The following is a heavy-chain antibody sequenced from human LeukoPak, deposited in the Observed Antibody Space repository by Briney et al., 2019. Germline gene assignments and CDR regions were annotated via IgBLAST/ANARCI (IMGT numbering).Heavy chain of an antibody. J-gene: IGHJ5*02. CDR2: ISSASNTI. V-gene: IGHV3-48*01. CDR1: GFTFSSYS. CDR3: ARDGWFGDYNWFDP. D-gene: IGHD3-10*01. Sequence: PGGSLRLPCAASGFTFSSYSMNWVRQAPGKGLEWVSYISSASNTIYYADSVKGRFTISRDNAKNSLYLQMNSLRAEDTAMYYCARDGWFGDYNWFDPWGQGTLVTVSS.